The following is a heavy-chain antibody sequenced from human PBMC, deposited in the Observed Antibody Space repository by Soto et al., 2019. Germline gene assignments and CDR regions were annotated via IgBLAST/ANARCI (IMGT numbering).Heavy chain of an antibody. V-gene: IGHV1-69*06. J-gene: IGHJ3*02. D-gene: IGHD6-19*01. Sequence: SVKVSCKASGGTFSSYAISWVRQAPGQGLEWMGGIIPIFGTANYAQKFQGRVTITADKSTSTAYMELSSLRSEDTAVYYCAAVAAPPDAFDIWGQGTMVTVSS. CDR1: GGTFSSYA. CDR3: AAVAAPPDAFDI. CDR2: IIPIFGTA.